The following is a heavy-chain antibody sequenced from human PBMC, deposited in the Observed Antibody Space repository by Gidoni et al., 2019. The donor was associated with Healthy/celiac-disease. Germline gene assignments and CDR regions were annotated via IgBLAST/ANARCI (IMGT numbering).Heavy chain of an antibody. Sequence: EVQLVESGGVVVQPGGSLRLSCAASGFTFDDYTLHWVRQAPGKGLEWVSLISWDGGSTYYADSVKGRFTISRDNSKNSLYLQMNSLRTEDTALYYCAKDIGGPHRVKGAFDIWGQGTMVTVSS. CDR3: AKDIGGPHRVKGAFDI. J-gene: IGHJ3*02. CDR2: ISWDGGST. CDR1: GFTFDDYT. D-gene: IGHD1-26*01. V-gene: IGHV3-43*01.